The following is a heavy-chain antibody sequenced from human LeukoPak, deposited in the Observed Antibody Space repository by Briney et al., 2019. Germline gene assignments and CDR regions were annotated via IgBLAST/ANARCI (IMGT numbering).Heavy chain of an antibody. D-gene: IGHD3-16*01. CDR3: TTDITQIRLGELLDLDY. V-gene: IGHV3-15*01. CDR1: GFTFSNAW. Sequence: PGGSLRLSCAASGFTFSNAWMSWVRQAPGKGLEWVGRIKSKTDGGTTDYAAPVKGRFTISRDDSKNTLYLQMNSLKTEDTAVYYCTTDITQIRLGELLDLDYWGQGTLVTVSS. CDR2: IKSKTDGGTT. J-gene: IGHJ4*02.